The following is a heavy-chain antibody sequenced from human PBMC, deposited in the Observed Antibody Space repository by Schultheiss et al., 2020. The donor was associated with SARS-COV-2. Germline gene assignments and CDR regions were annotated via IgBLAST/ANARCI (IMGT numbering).Heavy chain of an antibody. CDR2: IYDSGNT. V-gene: IGHV4-30-2*01. J-gene: IGHJ4*02. CDR1: GGSISSGGYS. CDR3: ARGLYSSGLRDY. D-gene: IGHD6-19*01. Sequence: SETLSLTCAVSGGSISSGGYSWSWIRQPPGKGLEWIGYIYDSGNTFYNPSLKSRVTISVDTSKNQFSLKLSSVTAADTAVYYCARGLYSSGLRDYWGQGTLVTVSS.